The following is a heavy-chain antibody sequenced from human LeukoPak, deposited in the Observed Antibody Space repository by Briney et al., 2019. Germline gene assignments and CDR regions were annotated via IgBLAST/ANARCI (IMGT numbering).Heavy chain of an antibody. Sequence: ASVNVSCKASGGTFSSYAISWVRQAPGQGLEWMGGIIPIFGTANYAQKFQGRVTITADESTSTAYMELSSLRSEDTAVYYCAGGGAGSYLDYWGQGTLVTVSS. V-gene: IGHV1-69*01. CDR1: GGTFSSYA. D-gene: IGHD1-26*01. J-gene: IGHJ4*02. CDR3: AGGGAGSYLDY. CDR2: IIPIFGTA.